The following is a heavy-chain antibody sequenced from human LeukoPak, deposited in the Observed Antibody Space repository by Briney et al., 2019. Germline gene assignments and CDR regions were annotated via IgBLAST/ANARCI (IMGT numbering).Heavy chain of an antibody. CDR1: GDSISSHY. CDR2: ISTSGSP. Sequence: SETLSLTCTVSGDSISSHYWNWIRQPPGKGLEWIGFISTSGSPNYNPSLKSRVTMSVDTSKNQFSLKLSSVTAADTAVYYCARGVIATSGFHFWGQGILVSVSS. V-gene: IGHV4-4*09. CDR3: ARGVIATSGFHF. D-gene: IGHD6-13*01. J-gene: IGHJ4*02.